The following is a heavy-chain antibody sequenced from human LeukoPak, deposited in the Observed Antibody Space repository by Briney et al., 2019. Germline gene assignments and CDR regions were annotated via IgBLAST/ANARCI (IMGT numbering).Heavy chain of an antibody. Sequence: SQTLSLTCAIPGDTVSSNSAGWNWIRQSPSRGLEWLGWTYYRSKWSNDYAGSVKSRITIKPDTSKNQFSLQLNSVTPEDTAVYYCARLHCTSTTCSIDYWGQGTLVTVSS. CDR3: ARLHCTSTTCSIDY. CDR1: GDTVSSNSAG. V-gene: IGHV6-1*01. J-gene: IGHJ4*02. D-gene: IGHD2-2*01. CDR2: TYYRSKWSN.